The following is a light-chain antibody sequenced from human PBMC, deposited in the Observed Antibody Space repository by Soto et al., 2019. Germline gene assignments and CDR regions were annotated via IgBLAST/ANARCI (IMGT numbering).Light chain of an antibody. CDR2: KVS. CDR1: QNLVGSDGNSY. CDR3: MQTSQFPRT. V-gene: IGKV2-24*01. Sequence: DIVMTQTPLSSPVTLGQPASISCRSSQNLVGSDGNSYLSWLQQRPGQPPRLLIYKVSHRFSGVQDRFSDSGAGTDFTLKISRVEADDVGVYYCMQTSQFPRTFGQGTKVEIK. J-gene: IGKJ1*01.